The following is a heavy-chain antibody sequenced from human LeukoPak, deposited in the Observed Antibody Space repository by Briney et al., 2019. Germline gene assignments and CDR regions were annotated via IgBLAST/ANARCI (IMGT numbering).Heavy chain of an antibody. Sequence: GGSLRLSCAASGFTFSSSAMHWVRQAPGKGLEYVSGIVSNGGRTYYANSVTGRFTISRDNSKNTLYLQMGSLRGEDMAVYYCARDGPYSSGWDALDLWALDTVLTVSS. D-gene: IGHD6-19*01. CDR1: GFTFSSSA. CDR3: ARDGPYSSGWDALDL. V-gene: IGHV3-64*01. J-gene: IGHJ3*01. CDR2: IVSNGGRT.